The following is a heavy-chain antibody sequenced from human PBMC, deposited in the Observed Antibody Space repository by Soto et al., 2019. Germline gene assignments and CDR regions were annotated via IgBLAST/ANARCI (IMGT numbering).Heavy chain of an antibody. CDR1: GDSVSSNSAA. CDR2: TYYRSKWYN. V-gene: IGHV6-1*01. J-gene: IGHJ6*02. CDR3: ARGHSIAARSYYYYGMDV. D-gene: IGHD6-6*01. Sequence: SQTLSLTCAISGDSVSSNSAAWNWIRQSPSRGLEWLGRTYYRSKWYNDYAVSVKSRITINPDTSKNQFSLQLSSVTPEDTAVYYCARGHSIAARSYYYYGMDVWGQGTTVTSP.